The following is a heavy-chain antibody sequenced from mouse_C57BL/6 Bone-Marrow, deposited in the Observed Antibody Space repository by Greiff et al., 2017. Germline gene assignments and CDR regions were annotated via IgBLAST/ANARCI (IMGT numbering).Heavy chain of an antibody. V-gene: IGHV14-4*01. CDR3: TTGYYGSPWYFDV. J-gene: IGHJ1*03. CDR1: GFNIKDDY. Sequence: VQLQQSGAELVRPGASVKLSCTASGFNIKDDYMHWVKQRPEQGLEWIGWIDPENGDTESASKFQGKATITADTSSNTAYLQLSSLTSEDTAVYYCTTGYYGSPWYFDVWGTGTTVTVSS. D-gene: IGHD1-1*01. CDR2: IDPENGDT.